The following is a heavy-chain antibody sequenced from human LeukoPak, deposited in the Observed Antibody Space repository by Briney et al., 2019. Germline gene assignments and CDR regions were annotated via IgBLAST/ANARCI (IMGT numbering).Heavy chain of an antibody. CDR1: GGTFSSYA. CDR3: AREGGIRDFWSVIGYYYYGMDV. J-gene: IGHJ6*02. V-gene: IGHV1-69*13. D-gene: IGHD3-3*01. Sequence: ASVKVSCKASGGTFSSYAISWVQQAPGQGLEWMGGIIPIFGTANYAQKFQGRVTITADESTSTAYMELSSLGSEDTAVYYCAREGGIRDFWSVIGYYYYGMDVWGQGTTVTVSS. CDR2: IIPIFGTA.